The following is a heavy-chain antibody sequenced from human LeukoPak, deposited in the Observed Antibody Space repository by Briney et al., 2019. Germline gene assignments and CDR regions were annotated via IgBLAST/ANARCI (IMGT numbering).Heavy chain of an antibody. CDR3: AKHADCDILFDP. CDR2: ISGSGGKT. J-gene: IGHJ5*02. V-gene: IGHV3-23*01. D-gene: IGHD2-21*02. Sequence: GGSLRLSCAASGFTFSSYSISWVRQAPREGLEWVSTISGSGGKTYYADSVKGRFTISRDNSKNTLYLQMNSLRAEDTAVYYCAKHADCDILFDPWGEGTLVTVSS. CDR1: GFTFSSYS.